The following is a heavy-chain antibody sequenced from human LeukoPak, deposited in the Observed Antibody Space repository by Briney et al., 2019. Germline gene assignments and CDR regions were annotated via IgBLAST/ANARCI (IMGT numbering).Heavy chain of an antibody. CDR2: IKTKTDGGTT. CDR3: TTGGLWYSGRVF. Sequence: GGSLRLSCAASGFTFSNAWMSWVRQAPGKGLEWVGRIKTKTDGGTTAYAAPVKGRFTMSRDDSKNTLYLQMNSLKTEDTAMYYCTTGGLWYSGRVFWGQGTLVTVS. CDR1: GFTFSNAW. V-gene: IGHV3-15*01. J-gene: IGHJ4*02. D-gene: IGHD3-10*01.